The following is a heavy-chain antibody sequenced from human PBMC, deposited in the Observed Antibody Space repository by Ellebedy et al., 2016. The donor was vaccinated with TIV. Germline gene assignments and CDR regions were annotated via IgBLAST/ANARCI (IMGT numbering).Heavy chain of an antibody. CDR2: ISYDGSNK. J-gene: IGHJ3*01. D-gene: IGHD4-17*01. CDR1: GFTFSSYA. CDR3: SKDPNGDYFGAFDF. Sequence: GESLKISXAASGFTFSSYAMHWVRQAPGKGLEWVAVISYDGSNKYYADSVKGRFTVSRDNSKNMLFLQMNSLRAEDTAVYYCSKDPNGDYFGAFDFWGQGTMVTVSS. V-gene: IGHV3-30*04.